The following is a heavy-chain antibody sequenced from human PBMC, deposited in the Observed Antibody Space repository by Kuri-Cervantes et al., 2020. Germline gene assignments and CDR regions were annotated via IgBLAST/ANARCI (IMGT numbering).Heavy chain of an antibody. CDR3: ARDRRYCSSTSCSAAPYYFDY. CDR2: MSPNSGNT. D-gene: IGHD2-2*01. CDR1: GYTFTSYD. Sequence: ASVKVSCKASGYTFTSYDINWVRQATGQGLGWMGWMSPNSGNTGYAQKFQGRVTMTRDTSTSTVYMELSSLGSEDTAVYYCARDRRYCSSTSCSAAPYYFDYWGQGTLVTVSS. V-gene: IGHV1-8*01. J-gene: IGHJ4*02.